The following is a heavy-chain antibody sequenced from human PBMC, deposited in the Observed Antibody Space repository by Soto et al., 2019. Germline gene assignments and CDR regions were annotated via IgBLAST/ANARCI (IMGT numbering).Heavy chain of an antibody. Sequence: GGSLRLSCAASGFTFSSYGMHWVRQAPGKGLEWVAVISYDGSNKYYADSVKGRFTISRDNSKNTLYLQMNSLRAEDTAVYYCAKGLTCSSISCYTGYFDYWGQGTLVTVSS. V-gene: IGHV3-30*18. D-gene: IGHD2-2*02. J-gene: IGHJ4*02. CDR1: GFTFSSYG. CDR3: AKGLTCSSISCYTGYFDY. CDR2: ISYDGSNK.